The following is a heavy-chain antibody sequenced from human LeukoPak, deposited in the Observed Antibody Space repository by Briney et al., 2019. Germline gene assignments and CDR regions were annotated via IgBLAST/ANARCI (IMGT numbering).Heavy chain of an antibody. D-gene: IGHD6-6*01. Sequence: PSETLSLTCTVSGGSISSGSYYWSWIRQPAGKGLEWIGRIYTSGSTNYNPSLKSRVTISVDTSKNQFSLKLSSVTAADTAVYYCARDLMVEYSSSNWFDPWGQGTLVTVSS. CDR2: IYTSGST. CDR1: GGSISSGSYY. V-gene: IGHV4-61*02. CDR3: ARDLMVEYSSSNWFDP. J-gene: IGHJ5*02.